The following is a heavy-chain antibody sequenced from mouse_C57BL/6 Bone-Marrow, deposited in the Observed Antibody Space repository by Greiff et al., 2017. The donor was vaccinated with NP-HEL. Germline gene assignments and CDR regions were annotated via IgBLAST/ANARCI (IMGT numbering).Heavy chain of an antibody. D-gene: IGHD1-1*01. CDR2: IWGDGST. J-gene: IGHJ4*01. CDR3: SKRDCSSCYAMDY. V-gene: IGHV2-3*01. CDR1: GFSLTSYG. Sequence: QVQLKESGPGLVAPSQSLSITCTVSGFSLTSYGVSWVRQTPGKGLEWLGVIWGDGSTNYHSAHISGLSISKENSKRQVFLKLNSLQTDDTATYYCSKRDCSSCYAMDYWGQGPSVTVSS.